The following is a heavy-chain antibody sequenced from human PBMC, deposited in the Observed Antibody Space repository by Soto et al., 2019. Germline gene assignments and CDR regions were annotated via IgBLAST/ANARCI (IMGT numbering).Heavy chain of an antibody. V-gene: IGHV4-31*03. CDR1: GGSISTGGYY. Sequence: QVQLQESGPGLVKPSQTLSLTCTVSGGSISTGGYYWSWIRQQPGKGLEWIGYIYYSGSTYYNPSLKTRVTITIAPSKNLFSLKVGYVTAADTAGYYCAREPLTWGQGTLVTVSS. J-gene: IGHJ5*02. CDR3: AREPLT. CDR2: IYYSGST.